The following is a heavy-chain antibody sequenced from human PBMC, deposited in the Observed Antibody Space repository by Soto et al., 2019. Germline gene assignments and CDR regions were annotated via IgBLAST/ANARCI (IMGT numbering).Heavy chain of an antibody. CDR3: AKGVMITATYFQH. CDR1: GGSISSDSYY. Sequence: PSETLSLTCTVSGGSISSDSYYWGWIRQSPEKGLEWIASISYSGSTYYNPTLKSRLIISVDTSKSQFSLRAEDTAVYYCAKGVMITATYFQHWGQGTLVTVSS. V-gene: IGHV4-39*01. CDR2: ISYSGST. D-gene: IGHD2-15*01. J-gene: IGHJ1*01.